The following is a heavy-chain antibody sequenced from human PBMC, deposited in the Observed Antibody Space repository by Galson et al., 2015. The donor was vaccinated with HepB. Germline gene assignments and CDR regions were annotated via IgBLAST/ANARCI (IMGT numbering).Heavy chain of an antibody. D-gene: IGHD2-8*01. Sequence: SLRLSCAASGFTFDDYTMHWVRQAPGKGLEWVSLIRWDGGSTYYADSVKGRFTISRDNSKNSLYLQMNSLRTEDTALYYCATEYATLHGMDVWGQGTTVTVSS. CDR2: IRWDGGST. CDR1: GFTFDDYT. J-gene: IGHJ6*02. CDR3: ATEYATLHGMDV. V-gene: IGHV3-43*01.